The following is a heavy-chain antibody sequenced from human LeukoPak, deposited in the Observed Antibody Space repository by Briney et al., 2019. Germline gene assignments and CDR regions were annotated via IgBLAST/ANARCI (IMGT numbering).Heavy chain of an antibody. D-gene: IGHD3-10*01. V-gene: IGHV4-4*07. CDR1: GGSISSYY. CDR3: AREAVHYGSGSLDY. J-gene: IGHJ4*02. Sequence: SETLSLTCTVSGGSISSYYWSWIRQPAGKGLEWLGRIHSSGSTNYSPSLKSRVPMSLDTSKNQFSLELSSVAAADTAVYYCAREAVHYGSGSLDYWGQGTLVTVSS. CDR2: IHSSGST.